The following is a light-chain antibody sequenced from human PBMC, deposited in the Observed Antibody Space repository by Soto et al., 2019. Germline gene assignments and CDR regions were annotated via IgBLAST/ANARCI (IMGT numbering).Light chain of an antibody. CDR2: GAS. CDR3: QQYGSSGT. V-gene: IGKV3-20*01. Sequence: IVLTQSPGTLSLSPWERATLSCRASQSVSNHYLAWYQQTPGQAPRLLLYGASNSATGIPDRFSGSGSGTAFTLTISRLEPEDFAVYYCQQYGSSGTFGQGTKVDI. J-gene: IGKJ1*01. CDR1: QSVSNHY.